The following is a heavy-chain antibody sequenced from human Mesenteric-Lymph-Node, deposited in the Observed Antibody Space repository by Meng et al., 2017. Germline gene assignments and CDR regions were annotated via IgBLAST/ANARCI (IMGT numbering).Heavy chain of an antibody. J-gene: IGHJ4*02. Sequence: GGSLRLSCAGAGFTFNNYAMGWVRQAPGQGLEWVSGISTSGGITYYADSVKGRFTISRDNSRNALHLQMNSLRAEDTAVYYCARAPPMVRGVIDYWGQGTLVTVSS. CDR3: ARAPPMVRGVIDY. CDR2: ISTSGGIT. CDR1: GFTFNNYA. V-gene: IGHV3-23*01. D-gene: IGHD3-10*01.